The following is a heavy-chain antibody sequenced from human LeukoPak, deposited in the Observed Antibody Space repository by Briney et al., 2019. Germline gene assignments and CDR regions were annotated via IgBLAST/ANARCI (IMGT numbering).Heavy chain of an antibody. CDR3: AKDSRGYYDSSGYYGFDY. D-gene: IGHD3-22*01. CDR1: GFTFSSYA. Sequence: GGSLRLSCAASGFTFSSYAMSWVRQAPGKGLEWVSAISGSGGSTYYADSVKGRFTISRDNSKNTLYLQMNSLRAEDTAVYYCAKDSRGYYDSSGYYGFDYWGQGTLVTASS. J-gene: IGHJ4*02. V-gene: IGHV3-23*01. CDR2: ISGSGGST.